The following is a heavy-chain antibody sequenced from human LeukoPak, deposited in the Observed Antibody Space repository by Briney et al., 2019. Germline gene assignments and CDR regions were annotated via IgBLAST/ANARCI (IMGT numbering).Heavy chain of an antibody. D-gene: IGHD3-10*01. CDR2: IFTTENT. CDR1: GDSISDYY. V-gene: IGHV4-4*07. Sequence: SETLSLTCTVSGDSISDYYWSWIRQPAGRGLEWIGRIFTTENTDYNPSLTSRVSMSIDTSKNQFSLELRSVTAADTAVYYCTRDPAFYGSGDWGQGTLVTVSS. CDR3: TRDPAFYGSGD. J-gene: IGHJ4*02.